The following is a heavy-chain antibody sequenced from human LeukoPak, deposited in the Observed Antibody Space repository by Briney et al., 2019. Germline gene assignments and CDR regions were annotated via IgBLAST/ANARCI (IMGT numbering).Heavy chain of an antibody. J-gene: IGHJ4*02. CDR2: IYYTGNT. D-gene: IGHD3/OR15-3a*01. V-gene: IGHV4-39*01. CDR1: GGSISSSSYS. CDR3: ARQTGSGLFTLP. Sequence: PSETLSLTCTVSGGSISSSSYSWGWIRQPPGKGLEWIGSIYYTGNTYYNASLKSQFTISIDTNKNQISLRLTSVTATDTAMYYCARQTGSGLFTLPGGQGTLVTVSS.